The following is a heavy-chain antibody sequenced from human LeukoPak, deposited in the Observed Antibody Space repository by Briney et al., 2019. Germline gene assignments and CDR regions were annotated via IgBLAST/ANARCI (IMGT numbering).Heavy chain of an antibody. CDR2: IIPIFGTA. V-gene: IGHV1-69*13. CDR3: ARSRHYYGYNIYYYYMDV. CDR1: GYTFTSYG. Sequence: SVKVSCKASGYTFTSYGISWVRQAPGQGLEWMGGIIPIFGTANYAQKFQGRVTITADESTSTAYMELSSLRSEDTAVYYCARSRHYYGYNIYYYYMDVWGKGTTVTISS. D-gene: IGHD3-10*01. J-gene: IGHJ6*03.